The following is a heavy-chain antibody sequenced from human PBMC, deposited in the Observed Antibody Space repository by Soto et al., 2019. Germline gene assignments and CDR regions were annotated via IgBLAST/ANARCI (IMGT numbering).Heavy chain of an antibody. J-gene: IGHJ4*02. Sequence: SETLSLTCTVSGGSVSSGDYYWSWIRQPPGKGLEWIGYIYSSGSTNYNPSLKSRVTISVDTSKNQLSLNLNSVTAADTAVYYCARGGSGSPFDYWGQGTLVTVYS. V-gene: IGHV4-61*08. CDR1: GGSVSSGDYY. CDR2: IYSSGST. D-gene: IGHD3-16*01. CDR3: ARGGSGSPFDY.